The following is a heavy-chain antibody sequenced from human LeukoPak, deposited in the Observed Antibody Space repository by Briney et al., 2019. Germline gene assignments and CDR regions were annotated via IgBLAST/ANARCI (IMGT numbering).Heavy chain of an antibody. V-gene: IGHV1-18*01. CDR1: GDTFTSYG. Sequence: ASVTVSCKASGDTFTSYGISWVRQAPGEGLEWMGWISAYNGNTNYAQKLKGRVTITTDTSTSTAYMEERSLRSEETAGYYCARVLWFVELSYWGQGTLVTVSS. CDR3: ARVLWFVELSY. J-gene: IGHJ4*02. D-gene: IGHD3-10*01. CDR2: ISAYNGNT.